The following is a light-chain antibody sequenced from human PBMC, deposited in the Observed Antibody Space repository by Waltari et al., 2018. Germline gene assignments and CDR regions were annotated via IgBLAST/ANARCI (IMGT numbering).Light chain of an antibody. Sequence: DIVMTQSPDPLAVSLGERATIDCKSSQNIFPSSDNNNYLARYRQKPGQSPTLLIYWAPMREYGVPDRFSGSGSGTDFSLTISGVQAEDVAVYYCQQYFTTPLTFGGGTKVEIK. V-gene: IGKV4-1*01. CDR2: WAP. CDR1: QNIFPSSDNNNY. CDR3: QQYFTTPLT. J-gene: IGKJ4*01.